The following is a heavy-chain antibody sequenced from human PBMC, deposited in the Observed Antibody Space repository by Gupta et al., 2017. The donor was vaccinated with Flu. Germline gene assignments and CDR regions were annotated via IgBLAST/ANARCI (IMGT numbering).Heavy chain of an antibody. CDR3: ARGYCSSTSCYPYYMDV. D-gene: IGHD2-2*01. J-gene: IGHJ6*03. CDR2: ISGSGGST. Sequence: EVQLLESGGGWVQPGGSLRLSCEASGFTFVSYAIGWVRQAPGKGLEWVPAISGSGGSTYYADSVKGRFTISRDNSKNTLYLQMNSLRAEDTAVYYCARGYCSSTSCYPYYMDVWGKGTTVTVSS. CDR1: GFTFVSYA. V-gene: IGHV3-23*01.